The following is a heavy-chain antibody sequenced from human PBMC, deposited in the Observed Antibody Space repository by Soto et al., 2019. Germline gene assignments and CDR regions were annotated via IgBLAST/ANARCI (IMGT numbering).Heavy chain of an antibody. CDR3: ARSKGDFWSGPNYYGMDV. D-gene: IGHD3-3*01. CDR1: GGTFSSYA. CDR2: IIPIFGTA. Sequence: SVKVSCKASGGTFSSYAISWVRQAPGQGLEWMGGIIPIFGTANYAQKFQGRVTITADKSTSTAYMELSSLRSEDTAVYYCARSKGDFWSGPNYYGMDVWGQGTTVTVSS. V-gene: IGHV1-69*06. J-gene: IGHJ6*02.